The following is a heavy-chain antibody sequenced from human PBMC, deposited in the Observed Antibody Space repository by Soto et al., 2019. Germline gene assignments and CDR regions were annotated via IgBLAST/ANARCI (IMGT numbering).Heavy chain of an antibody. D-gene: IGHD4-17*01. CDR2: INAGNGNT. V-gene: IGHV1-3*01. Sequence: QVQLVQSGAEVKKPGASVKVSCKASGYTFTSYAMHWVRQAPGQRLAWMGWINAGNGNTKYSQKFQGRVTITRDTSASTAYMELSSLRSEDTAVYYCARDLGGDYVYAYYYYMDVWGKGTTVTVSS. CDR1: GYTFTSYA. J-gene: IGHJ6*03. CDR3: ARDLGGDYVYAYYYYMDV.